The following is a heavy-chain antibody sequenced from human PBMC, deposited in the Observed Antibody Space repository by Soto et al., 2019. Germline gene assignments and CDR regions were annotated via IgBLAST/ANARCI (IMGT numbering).Heavy chain of an antibody. Sequence: KQSQTLSLTCTVSGGSISSSSYYWGWIRQPPGKGLEWIGSIYYSGSTYYNPSLKSRVTISVDTSKNQFSLKLSSVTAADTAVYYCARQKSRQQLVRGGYYYYYGMDVWGQGTTVTVSS. D-gene: IGHD6-13*01. CDR3: ARQKSRQQLVRGGYYYYYGMDV. V-gene: IGHV4-39*01. CDR1: GGSISSSSYY. CDR2: IYYSGST. J-gene: IGHJ6*02.